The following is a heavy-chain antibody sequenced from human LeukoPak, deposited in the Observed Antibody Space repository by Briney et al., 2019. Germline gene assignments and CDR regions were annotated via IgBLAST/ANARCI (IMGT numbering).Heavy chain of an antibody. CDR3: AKRITIFGSYYYGMDV. V-gene: IGHV3-23*01. D-gene: IGHD3-3*01. CDR1: GFTFRSYA. CDR2: ISGSGGST. J-gene: IGHJ6*02. Sequence: GGSLRLSCAASGFTFRSYAMSWVRQAPGKGLEWVSTISGSGGSTYYADSVKGRFTTSRDNSKNTLYLQTNSLRVEDTAVYYCAKRITIFGSYYYGMDVWGQGSTVTVSS.